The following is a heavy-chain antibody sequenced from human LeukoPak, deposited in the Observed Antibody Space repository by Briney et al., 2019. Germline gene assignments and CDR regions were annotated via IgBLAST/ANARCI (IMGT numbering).Heavy chain of an antibody. Sequence: SETLSLTCTVSGDSINSLDLWSWVRQPPGKGLEWIGEMYLSGTTHSNPSVKSRVTISIDKSKNQFFLNLSSVTAADTAAYYCAGLVGRYSSGLYYYYFDYWGQGTLVTVSS. V-gene: IGHV4-4*02. CDR3: AGLVGRYSSGLYYYYFDY. CDR1: GDSINSLDL. CDR2: MYLSGTT. D-gene: IGHD3-22*01. J-gene: IGHJ4*02.